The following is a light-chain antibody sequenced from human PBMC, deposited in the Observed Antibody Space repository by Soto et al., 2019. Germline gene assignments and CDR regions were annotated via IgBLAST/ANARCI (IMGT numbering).Light chain of an antibody. J-gene: IGKJ1*01. Sequence: ETVLTQSPATLSLSPGERATLSCRASRSISTYLAWYQQKPGQAPRLLIYEALNRATGIPARFSGSGSGTDFTLTISSLEPEDFAVYYCQQYGSSPKTFGQGTKV. V-gene: IGKV3-11*01. CDR1: RSISTY. CDR2: EAL. CDR3: QQYGSSPKT.